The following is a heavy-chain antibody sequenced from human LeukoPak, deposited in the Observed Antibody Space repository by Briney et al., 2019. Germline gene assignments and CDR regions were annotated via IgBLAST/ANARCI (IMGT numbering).Heavy chain of an antibody. V-gene: IGHV3-9*01. J-gene: IGHJ5*02. CDR1: GFTFDDYA. CDR2: ISWNSGSI. CDR3: AKDKMATIMGWFDP. Sequence: GGSLRLSCAASGFTFDDYAMHWVRQAPGMGLEWVSGISWNSGSIGYADSVKGRFTISRDNAKNSLYLQMNSLRAEDTALYYCAKDKMATIMGWFDPWGQGTLVTVSS. D-gene: IGHD5-24*01.